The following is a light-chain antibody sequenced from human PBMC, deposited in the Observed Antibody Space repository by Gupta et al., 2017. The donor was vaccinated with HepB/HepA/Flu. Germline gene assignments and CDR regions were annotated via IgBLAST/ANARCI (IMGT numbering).Light chain of an antibody. Sequence: SYQLPQPPSVSVSQGQTPRTTCSGDALPKKYAYWYKQKPGQAPVLVIYKNNERPSGIPERFSGSSSGTIVTLTISGVQAEDEADYYCQSGDSSGTHQVFGGGTKLTVL. V-gene: IGLV3-25*03. CDR2: KNN. CDR1: ALPKKY. CDR3: QSGDSSGTHQV. J-gene: IGLJ3*02.